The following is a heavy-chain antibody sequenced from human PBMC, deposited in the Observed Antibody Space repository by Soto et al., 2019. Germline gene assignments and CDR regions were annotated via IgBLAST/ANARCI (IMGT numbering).Heavy chain of an antibody. D-gene: IGHD4-4*01. J-gene: IGHJ4*02. V-gene: IGHV4-30-2*01. Sequence: PSETLSLTCAVSGGSISSGGYSWSWIRQPPGKGLEWIGYIYHSGSTYYNPPLKSRVTISVDRSKNQFSLKLSSVTAADTAVYYCARVEDSNYGRVYNYRGQGTLVTVSS. CDR1: GGSISSGGYS. CDR3: ARVEDSNYGRVYNY. CDR2: IYHSGST.